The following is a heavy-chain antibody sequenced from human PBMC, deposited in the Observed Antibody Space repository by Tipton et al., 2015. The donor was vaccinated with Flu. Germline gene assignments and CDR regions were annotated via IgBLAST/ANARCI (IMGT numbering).Heavy chain of an antibody. V-gene: IGHV3-7*03. Sequence: GSLRLSCAASGFSFNVFAMSWVRQAPGKGLEWVANIKQDGSDKYYVDSVKGRFTISRDNAKNSLYLQMNSLRAEDTAVYYCARKVGDYWGQGTLVTVSS. CDR2: IKQDGSDK. D-gene: IGHD1-26*01. J-gene: IGHJ4*02. CDR1: GFSFNVFA. CDR3: ARKVGDY.